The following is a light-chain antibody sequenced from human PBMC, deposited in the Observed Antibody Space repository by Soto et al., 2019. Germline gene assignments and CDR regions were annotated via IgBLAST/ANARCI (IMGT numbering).Light chain of an antibody. J-gene: IGKJ5*01. CDR3: QQRTNWAIT. CDR1: QSVRSY. Sequence: EIVLTQPPAPLSLSPGERATLSCRASQSVRSYLAWYQQKPGQAPRLLIFDASNRATGIPARFSGSGSGTDFTLTISSLEPEDFAVYYCQQRTNWAITFGQGTRMEIK. CDR2: DAS. V-gene: IGKV3-11*01.